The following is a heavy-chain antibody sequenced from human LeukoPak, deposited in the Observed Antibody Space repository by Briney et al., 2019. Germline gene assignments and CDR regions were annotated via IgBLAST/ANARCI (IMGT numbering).Heavy chain of an antibody. CDR1: GYTFTSYD. CDR3: GRVKGTAAAGLGY. D-gene: IGHD6-13*01. J-gene: IGHJ4*02. V-gene: IGHV1-8*02. Sequence: GASVKVSCKASGYTFTSYDINRVRQATGQGLEWMGWMNPNSGNTSYAQKFQGRVTMTRKTSISTAYMELSSLRSEDTAVYYCGRVKGTAAAGLGYWGQGTLVTVSS. CDR2: MNPNSGNT.